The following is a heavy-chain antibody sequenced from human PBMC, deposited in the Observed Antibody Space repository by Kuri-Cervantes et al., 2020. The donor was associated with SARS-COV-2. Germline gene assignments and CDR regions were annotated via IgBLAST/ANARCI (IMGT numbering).Heavy chain of an antibody. CDR1: GFTFSSYS. CDR2: ISSSSSTI. J-gene: IGHJ6*02. D-gene: IGHD2-2*01. V-gene: IGHV3-48*02. Sequence: GESLKISCAASGFTFSSYSMNWVRQAPGKGLEWVSYISSSSSTIYYADSVKGRFTISRDNAKISLYLQMNSLRDEDTAVYYCARGYCSSTSCPPYYYYGMDVWGQGTTVTVSS. CDR3: ARGYCSSTSCPPYYYYGMDV.